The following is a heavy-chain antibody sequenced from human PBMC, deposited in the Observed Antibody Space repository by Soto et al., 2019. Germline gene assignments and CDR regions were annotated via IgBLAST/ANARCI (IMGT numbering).Heavy chain of an antibody. D-gene: IGHD3-3*01. V-gene: IGHV3-15*01. CDR3: TTLGDDFWSGYFYYYMDV. J-gene: IGHJ6*03. CDR1: GFTFSNAW. CDR2: IKSKTDGGTT. Sequence: EVQLVESGGGLVKPGGSLRLSCAASGFTFSNAWMSWVRQAPGKGLEWVGRIKSKTDGGTTDYAAPVKGRFTISRDDSKNTLYLQMNILKTEDTAVYYCTTLGDDFWSGYFYYYMDVWGKGTTVTVSS.